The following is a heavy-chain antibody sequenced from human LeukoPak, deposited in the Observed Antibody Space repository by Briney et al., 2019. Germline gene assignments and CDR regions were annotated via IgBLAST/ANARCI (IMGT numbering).Heavy chain of an antibody. CDR1: GFTFSSYS. CDR3: ARGGYSSGCDY. V-gene: IGHV3-48*04. J-gene: IGHJ4*02. Sequence: GGSLRLSCAASGFTFSSYSMNWVRQAPGKGLEWVSYISSSSSTIYYADSVKGRFTISRDSAKNSLYLQMNSLRAEDTAVYYCARGGYSSGCDYWGQGTLVTVSS. D-gene: IGHD6-19*01. CDR2: ISSSSSTI.